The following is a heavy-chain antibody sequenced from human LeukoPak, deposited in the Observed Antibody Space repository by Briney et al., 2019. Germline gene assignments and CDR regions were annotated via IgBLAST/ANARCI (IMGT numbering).Heavy chain of an antibody. CDR1: GFTSSNAW. D-gene: IGHD3-10*01. CDR3: ARDISHYGSGSYTVY. CDR2: IYSGGST. Sequence: GGSLRLSCAASGFTSSNAWMSWVRQAPGKGLEWVSVIYSGGSTYYADSVKGRFTISRDNSKNTLYLQMNSLRAEDTAVYYCARDISHYGSGSYTVYWGQGTPVTVSS. J-gene: IGHJ4*02. V-gene: IGHV3-53*01.